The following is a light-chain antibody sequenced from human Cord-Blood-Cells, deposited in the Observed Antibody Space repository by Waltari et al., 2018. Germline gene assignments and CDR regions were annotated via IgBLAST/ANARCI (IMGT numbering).Light chain of an antibody. Sequence: AIQLTQSPSSLSASVGDRVTITCRASQGISSALAWYQQKPGKAPKLLIYDASSLESGDPATFSGSASGTDFTLTISCLQPEDFATYYCQQFNSYLFTCGPGSKMDSK. CDR3: QQFNSYLFT. CDR1: QGISSA. CDR2: DAS. V-gene: IGKV1-13*02. J-gene: IGKJ3*01.